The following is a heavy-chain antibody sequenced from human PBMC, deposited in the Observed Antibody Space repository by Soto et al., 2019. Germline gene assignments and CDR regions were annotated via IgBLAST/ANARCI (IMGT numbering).Heavy chain of an antibody. D-gene: IGHD2-15*01. V-gene: IGHV1-69*02. CDR3: ARGYCSGGSCFYPFDY. CDR1: GGTFSSYT. CDR2: IIPILNMA. Sequence: QVQLVQSGAEVKKPGSSVKVSCKASGGTFSSYTISWVRQAPGQGLEWMGRIIPILNMANYAQKFQGRVTITADKSTGTAYMELSSLRSEDTAVYYCARGYCSGGSCFYPFDYWGQGTLVTVSS. J-gene: IGHJ4*02.